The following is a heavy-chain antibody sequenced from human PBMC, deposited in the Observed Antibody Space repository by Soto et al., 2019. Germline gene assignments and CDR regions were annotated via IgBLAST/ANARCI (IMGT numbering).Heavy chain of an antibody. J-gene: IGHJ6*02. V-gene: IGHV4-4*07. Sequence: SETLALTCTVSGGSIKKYYWNWIRPPAGKGLEWIGRIYSSGSTNYNPSLNSRVTMLGDPSKSQLSLKLDSVTAADTAVYYCAEIGEDIYYGMDVWGQGTTVTGSS. CDR3: AEIGEDIYYGMDV. CDR2: IYSSGST. D-gene: IGHD2-15*01. CDR1: GGSIKKYY.